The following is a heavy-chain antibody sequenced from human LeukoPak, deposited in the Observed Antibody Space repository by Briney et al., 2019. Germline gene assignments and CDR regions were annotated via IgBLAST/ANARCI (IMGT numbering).Heavy chain of an antibody. D-gene: IGHD1-26*01. Sequence: GESLRLSCAASGFTFSSYEMNWVRQAPGKGLEWVSYISSSGSTIYYADSVKGRFTISRDNAKNSLYLQMNSLRAEDTAVYYCARRVGAARFDYWGQGTLVTVSS. V-gene: IGHV3-48*03. CDR3: ARRVGAARFDY. CDR1: GFTFSSYE. J-gene: IGHJ4*02. CDR2: ISSSGSTI.